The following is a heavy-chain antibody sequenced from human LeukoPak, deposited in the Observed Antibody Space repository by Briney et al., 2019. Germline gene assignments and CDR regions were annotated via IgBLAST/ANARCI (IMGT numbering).Heavy chain of an antibody. CDR2: ISSSSSYI. CDR1: GFTFSSYS. Sequence: GGSLRLSCAASGFTFSSYSMNWVRQAPGKGLEWVSSISSSSSYIYYADSVKGRFTISRDNAKNSLYLQMNSLRAEDTAVYYCARAPQYCSSASCFSNWFDPWGQGTLVIVAS. CDR3: ARAPQYCSSASCFSNWFDP. V-gene: IGHV3-21*01. J-gene: IGHJ5*02. D-gene: IGHD2-2*01.